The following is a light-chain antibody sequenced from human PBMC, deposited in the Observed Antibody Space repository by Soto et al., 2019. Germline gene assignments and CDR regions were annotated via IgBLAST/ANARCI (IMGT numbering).Light chain of an antibody. CDR2: AAS. CDR1: QGIGTY. CDR3: QQYDSYPLN. Sequence: IRMTQSPSSLSASTGDRVTITCRASQGIGTYVAWYQQKPGKGPKLLIYAASTLQSGVPSRFSGSGSGTEFTLTISCLQSEDFATYYCQQYDSYPLNFGPGTKVDIK. V-gene: IGKV1-8*01. J-gene: IGKJ3*01.